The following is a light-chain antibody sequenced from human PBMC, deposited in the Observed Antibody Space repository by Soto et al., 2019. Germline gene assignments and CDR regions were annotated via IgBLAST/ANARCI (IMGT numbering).Light chain of an antibody. CDR3: QQYGSSGT. CDR1: QSVNSN. Sequence: EIVLTQSPGTLSLSTGERATLYCRASQSVNSNLAWYQQKLGQAPRLLIYGASNRATGIPDRFSGSGSGTDFTLTISRLEPEDFAVYYCQQYGSSGTFGQGTKVDIK. CDR2: GAS. J-gene: IGKJ1*01. V-gene: IGKV3-20*01.